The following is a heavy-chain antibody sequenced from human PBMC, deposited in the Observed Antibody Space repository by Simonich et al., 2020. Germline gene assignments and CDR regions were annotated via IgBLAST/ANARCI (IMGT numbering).Heavy chain of an antibody. V-gene: IGHV3-21*01. D-gene: IGHD6-19*01. CDR1: GFTFSSYS. Sequence: EVQLVESGGGLVKPGGSLRLSCAASGFTFSSYSMNWVRQAPGKGREWVSSISSSSSYIDYADSGKGRFTISRDNAKNSLYLQRNSLRAEDTAVYYCARWIAVAGTGAYGMDVWGQGTTVTVSS. CDR3: ARWIAVAGTGAYGMDV. CDR2: ISSSSSYI. J-gene: IGHJ6*02.